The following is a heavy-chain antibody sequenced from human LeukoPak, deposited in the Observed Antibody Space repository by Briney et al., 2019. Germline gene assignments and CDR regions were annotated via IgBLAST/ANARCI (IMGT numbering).Heavy chain of an antibody. V-gene: IGHV3-21*01. CDR3: ARDPWADSSGFPLHH. J-gene: IGHJ1*01. CDR1: GFTFSSYS. D-gene: IGHD3-22*01. Sequence: GGSLRLSCAASGFTFSSYSMNWVRQAPGKGLEWVSSISSSSSYIYYADSVKGRFTISRDNAKNSLYLQMNSLRAEDTAVYYCARDPWADSSGFPLHHWGQGTLVTVSS. CDR2: ISSSSSYI.